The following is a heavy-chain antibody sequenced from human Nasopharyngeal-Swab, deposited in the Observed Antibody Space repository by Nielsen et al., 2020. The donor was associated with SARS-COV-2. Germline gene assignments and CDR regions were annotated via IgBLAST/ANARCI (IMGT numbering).Heavy chain of an antibody. D-gene: IGHD2-21*01. J-gene: IGHJ6*02. CDR3: ARAGDIRYYYYGMDV. CDR2: IKHSGST. Sequence: WIRQPPGKGLEWIGEIKHSGSTNYNPSLKSRATISVDTSKNQFSLKLSSVTAADTAVYYCARAGDIRYYYYGMDVWGQGTTVTVSS. V-gene: IGHV4-34*01.